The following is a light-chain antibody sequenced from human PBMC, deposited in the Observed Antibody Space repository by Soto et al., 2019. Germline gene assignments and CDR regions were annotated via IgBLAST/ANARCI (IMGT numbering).Light chain of an antibody. CDR1: QSVSNNY. V-gene: IGKV3-20*01. Sequence: EVELTQSPGTLSLSPGEIATLSCRASQSVSNNYLAWYQQKPGQAPGILIYGASNRATGNPDRFSGSGSGTDFTLTISRLEPEDFAVYYCQQYGSSGTLGQGTKVDIK. CDR3: QQYGSSGT. CDR2: GAS. J-gene: IGKJ1*01.